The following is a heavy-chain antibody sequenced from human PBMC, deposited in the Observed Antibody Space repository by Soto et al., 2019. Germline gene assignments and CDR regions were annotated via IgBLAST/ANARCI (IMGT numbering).Heavy chain of an antibody. Sequence: QVQLVQSGAEVKKPGASVKVSCKASGYTFTGYSVGWVRQAPGQGLEWMGWISAYNGNTNYAQKFQDRLTMTTDASTSTAYMELRSLRSDDTAVYYCARPSGSYGDYAWSLNYWGQGTLVTVSS. J-gene: IGHJ4*02. CDR2: ISAYNGNT. CDR3: ARPSGSYGDYAWSLNY. V-gene: IGHV1-18*01. D-gene: IGHD4-17*01. CDR1: GYTFTGYS.